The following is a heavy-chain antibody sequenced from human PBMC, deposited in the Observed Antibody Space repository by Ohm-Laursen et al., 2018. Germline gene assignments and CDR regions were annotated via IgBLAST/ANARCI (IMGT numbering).Heavy chain of an antibody. CDR3: AKGDSSSPYRPFDY. V-gene: IGHV3-9*01. CDR2: ISWNSGSI. J-gene: IGHJ4*02. Sequence: SLRLSCAASGFTFDDYAMHWVRQAPGKGLEWVSGISWNSGSIDYADSVRGRFTISRDNAKNSVYLQMNSLSSEDTALYYCAKGDSSSPYRPFDYWGQGTLVTVSS. D-gene: IGHD6-13*01. CDR1: GFTFDDYA.